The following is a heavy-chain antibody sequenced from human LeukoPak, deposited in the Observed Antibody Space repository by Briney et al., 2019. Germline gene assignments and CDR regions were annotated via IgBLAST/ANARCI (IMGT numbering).Heavy chain of an antibody. CDR3: TRDPYYFDSSGYYHHAFDI. J-gene: IGHJ3*02. CDR2: IRSKVYGGTT. CDR1: VFTFRDYA. D-gene: IGHD3-22*01. Sequence: GVSLRLSCTGFVFTFRDYAVSWVRQAPGKGLECIGFIRSKVYGGTTEYPASVKGIFTISRDDSKCIAYLQMNSLKTEDTAVYYCTRDPYYFDSSGYYHHAFDIWGQGTMVAVSS. V-gene: IGHV3-49*04.